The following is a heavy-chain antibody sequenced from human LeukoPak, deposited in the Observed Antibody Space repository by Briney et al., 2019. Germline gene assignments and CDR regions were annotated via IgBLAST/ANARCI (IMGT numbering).Heavy chain of an antibody. J-gene: IGHJ3*01. CDR1: GGSISSGGYY. D-gene: IGHD3-22*01. V-gene: IGHV4-31*03. Sequence: PSETLSLTCTVSGGSISSGGYYWSWIRQHPGKGLEWIGYMYYSGSTYYNPSLKSRVSISVDTSNNHLSLRLSSVTAADTAVYYCVREWSYYDSRGYSPDAFDVWGQGTMVTVSS. CDR2: MYYSGST. CDR3: VREWSYYDSRGYSPDAFDV.